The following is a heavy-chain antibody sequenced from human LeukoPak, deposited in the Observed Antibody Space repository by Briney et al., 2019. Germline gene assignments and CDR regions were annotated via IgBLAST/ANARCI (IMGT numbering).Heavy chain of an antibody. Sequence: PGGSLRLSCAASGFTFSDYYMSWIRQAPGEGLEWVSYISSSSSYTNYADSVKGRFTISRDNAKNSLYLQMNSLRAEDTAVYYCARDLYGYSSLNYFDYWGQGTLVTVSS. CDR3: ARDLYGYSSLNYFDY. CDR1: GFTFSDYY. J-gene: IGHJ4*02. CDR2: ISSSSSYT. D-gene: IGHD6-19*01. V-gene: IGHV3-11*06.